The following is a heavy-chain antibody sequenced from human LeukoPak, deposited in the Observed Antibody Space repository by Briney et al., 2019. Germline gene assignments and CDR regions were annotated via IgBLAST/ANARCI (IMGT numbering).Heavy chain of an antibody. CDR2: IRYDGSNK. D-gene: IGHD1-26*01. Sequence: GGSLRLSCAASGFTFSSYGMHWVRQAPGKGLEWVTFIRYDGSNKYYADSVKGRFTISRDNSKNTLYLQMNSLRAEDTAVYYCAKSDGGSYWNAPDYWGQGTLVTVSS. CDR1: GFTFSSYG. CDR3: AKSDGGSYWNAPDY. V-gene: IGHV3-30*02. J-gene: IGHJ4*02.